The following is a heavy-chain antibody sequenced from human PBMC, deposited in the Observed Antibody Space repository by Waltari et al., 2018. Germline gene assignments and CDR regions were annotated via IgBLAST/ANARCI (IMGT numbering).Heavy chain of an antibody. D-gene: IGHD3-10*01. CDR2: IDYTGST. Sequence: QVQLQESGPGLVKPSETLSLTCSVPGGPIRSTLWSWMRQPPGKGLEWIGNIDYTGSTKYNPSLKSRLTISVDTSKTQFSLTLSSVIAADTAVYYCARFIRGRYFDYWGQGTLVTVSS. J-gene: IGHJ4*02. CDR1: GGPIRSTL. V-gene: IGHV4-59*01. CDR3: ARFIRGRYFDY.